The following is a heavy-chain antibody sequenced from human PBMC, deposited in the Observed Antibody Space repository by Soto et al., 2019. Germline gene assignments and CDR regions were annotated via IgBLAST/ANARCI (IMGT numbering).Heavy chain of an antibody. V-gene: IGHV6-1*01. CDR2: TYYRSKWYN. J-gene: IGHJ4*02. CDR3: ARDEDEHLGLTY. CDR1: GDSVSSSSAA. D-gene: IGHD3-9*01. Sequence: PSETLSLTCAISGDSVSSSSAAWNWIRQSPSRGLEWLGRTYYRSKWYNDYTSSVKSRITINPDTSKNQFSLQLRSVTPEDTAVYYCARDEDEHLGLTYWGQGISVTVSS.